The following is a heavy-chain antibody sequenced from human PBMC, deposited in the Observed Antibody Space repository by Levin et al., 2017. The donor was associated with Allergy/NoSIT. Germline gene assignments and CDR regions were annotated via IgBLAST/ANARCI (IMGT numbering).Heavy chain of an antibody. Sequence: GGSLRLSCAASGFTFSDFFMSWVRQAPGKGLQWVAYIIPGSTYIMYADSVQGRFTISRDNARNSVYLQMNSLRADDTALYYCARFIAAATNYYYGMDVWGQGATVTVSS. D-gene: IGHD6-13*01. J-gene: IGHJ6*02. CDR1: GFTFSDFF. V-gene: IGHV3-11*03. CDR2: IIPGSTYI. CDR3: ARFIAAATNYYYGMDV.